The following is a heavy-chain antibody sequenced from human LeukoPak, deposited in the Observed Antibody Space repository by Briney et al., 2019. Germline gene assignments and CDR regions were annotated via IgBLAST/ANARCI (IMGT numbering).Heavy chain of an antibody. D-gene: IGHD4/OR15-4a*01. CDR2: ICRSGTTT. CDR3: ATKPTDGAYTDY. Sequence: GGSLRLSCAPTGFTYWIYLMIGVREAPGGRVECVSTICRSGTTTYPAYSVEGRFTISRDKSKNTLYLQRNRLRAEDTAVYCCATKPTDGAYTDYWGQGTLVTVSS. J-gene: IGHJ4*02. CDR1: GFTYWIYL. V-gene: IGHV3-23*01.